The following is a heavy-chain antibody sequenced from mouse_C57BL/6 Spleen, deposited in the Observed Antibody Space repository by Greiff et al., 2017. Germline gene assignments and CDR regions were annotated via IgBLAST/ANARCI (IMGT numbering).Heavy chain of an antibody. Sequence: EVKVVESGGGLVKPGGSLKLSCAASGFTFSDYGMHWVRQAPEKGLEWVAYISSGSSTIYYADTVKGRFTISRDNAKNTLFLHMTTLGSEDTAMYYCARESDWYFDYSGQGTTLTVSS. CDR2: ISSGSSTI. CDR1: GFTFSDYG. CDR3: ARESDWYFDY. V-gene: IGHV5-17*01. J-gene: IGHJ2*01. D-gene: IGHD2-13*01.